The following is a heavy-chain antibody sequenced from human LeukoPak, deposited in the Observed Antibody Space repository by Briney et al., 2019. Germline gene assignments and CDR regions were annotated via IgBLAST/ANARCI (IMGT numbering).Heavy chain of an antibody. D-gene: IGHD6-13*01. CDR1: GFTFSDYY. V-gene: IGHV3-11*01. J-gene: IGHJ6*02. CDR2: ISSSGSTI. Sequence: GGSLRLSCAASGFTFSDYYMSWIRQAPGKGLEWVSYISSSGSTIYYADSVKGRFTISRDNAKNSLYLQMNSLRAEDTAVYYWARRAPIAAAGTGYYYGMDVWGQGTTVTVSS. CDR3: ARRAPIAAAGTGYYYGMDV.